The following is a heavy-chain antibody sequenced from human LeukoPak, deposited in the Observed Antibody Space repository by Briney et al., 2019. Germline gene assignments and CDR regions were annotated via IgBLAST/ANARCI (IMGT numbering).Heavy chain of an antibody. CDR1: GFIFSDCG. J-gene: IGHJ4*02. Sequence: SGGSLRLSCATSGFIFSDCGMHWVRQAPGRGLEWVAVIWYDGSKEYYADSVKGRFTISRDSSKNTVYLQMNSLRAEDTAVYYCARDECSTTSCYGYWGQGTLVTVSS. CDR3: ARDECSTTSCYGY. D-gene: IGHD2-2*01. V-gene: IGHV3-33*01. CDR2: IWYDGSKE.